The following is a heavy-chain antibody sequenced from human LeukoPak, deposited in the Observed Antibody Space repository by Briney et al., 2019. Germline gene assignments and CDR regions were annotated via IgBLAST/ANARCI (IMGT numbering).Heavy chain of an antibody. CDR1: GGSISSGGYY. D-gene: IGHD6-6*01. CDR3: ARTPLSIAARPLDY. CDR2: IYYSGST. J-gene: IGHJ4*02. Sequence: SETLSLTCTVSGGSISSGGYYWSWIRQHPGKGLEWIGYIYYSGSTYYNPSLKSRVTISVDTSKNQFSLKLSSVTAADTAVYYCARTPLSIAARPLDYWGQGTLVTVSS. V-gene: IGHV4-31*03.